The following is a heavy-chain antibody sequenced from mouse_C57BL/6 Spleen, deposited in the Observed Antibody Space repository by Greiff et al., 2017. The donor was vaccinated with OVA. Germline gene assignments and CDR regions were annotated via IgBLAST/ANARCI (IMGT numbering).Heavy chain of an antibody. V-gene: IGHV5-17*01. CDR3: ARKGGAGYYAMDY. D-gene: IGHD3-2*02. CDR2: ISSGSSTI. Sequence: EVKLVESGGGLVKPGGSLKLSCAASGFTFSDYGMHWVRQAPEKGLEWVAYISSGSSTIYYADTVKGRFTISRDNAKNTLFLQMTSLQSEDTTTYYCARKGGAGYYAMDYWGQGTSVTVSS. J-gene: IGHJ4*01. CDR1: GFTFSDYG.